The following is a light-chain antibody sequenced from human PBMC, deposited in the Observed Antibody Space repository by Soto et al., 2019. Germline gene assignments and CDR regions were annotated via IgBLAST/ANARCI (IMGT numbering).Light chain of an antibody. CDR1: QSVNSN. CDR3: QQYNNWWT. J-gene: IGKJ1*01. CDR2: GTS. Sequence: EIVMTQSPATLSVSPGERATLSCRASQSVNSNLAWFQQKPGQAPRLLISGTSTRATGITDKFSGSGSQTEFTLANHSLPSEDFELYYCQQYNNWWTFGQGTKVAMK. V-gene: IGKV3-15*01.